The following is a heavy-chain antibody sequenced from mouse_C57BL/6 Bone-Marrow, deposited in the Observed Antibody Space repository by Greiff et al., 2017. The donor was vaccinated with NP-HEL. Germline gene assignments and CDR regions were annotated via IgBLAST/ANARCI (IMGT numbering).Heavy chain of an antibody. D-gene: IGHD1-1*01. V-gene: IGHV1-55*01. CDR3: YYYGSGYFDV. CDR2: IYPGSGST. CDR1: GYTFTSYW. Sequence: QVQLQQPGAELVKPGASVKMSCKASGYTFTSYWITWVKQRPGQGLEWIGDIYPGSGSTNYNEKFKSKGTLTVDTSSSTAYMQLSSLTSEDSAVYYCYYYGSGYFDVWGTGTTVTVSS. J-gene: IGHJ1*03.